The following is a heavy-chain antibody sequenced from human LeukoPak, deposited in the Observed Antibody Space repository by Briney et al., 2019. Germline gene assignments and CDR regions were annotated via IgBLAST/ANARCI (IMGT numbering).Heavy chain of an antibody. V-gene: IGHV3-7*02. CDR3: ARLTSGGDYAFDY. CDR1: GFTFSNYW. Sequence: GGSLRLSCAASGFTFSNYWMSWVRQAPGKGLEWVATIKQDGSEKYYVDSVKGRFTISRDNAKNSLYLQMSSLRAEDTAVYYCARLTSGGDYAFDYWGQGTLVTVSS. J-gene: IGHJ4*02. D-gene: IGHD2-21*02. CDR2: IKQDGSEK.